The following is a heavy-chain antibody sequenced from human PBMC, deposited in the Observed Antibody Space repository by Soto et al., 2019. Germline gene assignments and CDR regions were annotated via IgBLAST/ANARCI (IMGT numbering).Heavy chain of an antibody. CDR2: IYYSGST. J-gene: IGHJ5*02. D-gene: IGHD3-9*01. Sequence: SETLSLTCTVSGGSISTSSHYWDWFRQPPGKGLEWIGSIYYSGSTNYNPSLKSRVTISVDTSKNQFSLKLSSVTAADTAVYYCARGRYFDWLGTWFDPWGQGSLVTVSS. CDR1: GGSISTSSHY. CDR3: ARGRYFDWLGTWFDP. V-gene: IGHV4-39*07.